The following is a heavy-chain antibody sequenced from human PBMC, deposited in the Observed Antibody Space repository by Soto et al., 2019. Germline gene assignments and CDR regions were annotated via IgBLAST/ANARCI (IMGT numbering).Heavy chain of an antibody. CDR1: GGALSGNY. V-gene: IGHV4-34*01. Sequence: SETLSLTCAVYGGALSGNYWSWIRQPPGKGLEWIGEINHSGSANYNPSLKSRVSISVDTSKKQFSLNVSSVTAADTAVYYCARRDSGDDVLDDWGPGTLVTVSS. CDR2: INHSGSA. J-gene: IGHJ4*02. CDR3: ARRDSGDDVLDD. D-gene: IGHD4-17*01.